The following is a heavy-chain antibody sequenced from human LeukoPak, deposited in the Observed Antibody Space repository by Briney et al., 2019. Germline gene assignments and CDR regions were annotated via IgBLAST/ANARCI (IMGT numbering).Heavy chain of an antibody. D-gene: IGHD5-18*01. Sequence: QPGGSLRLSCAASGFTLRSYEMNWVRQGPGKGLEWVSYISISGSTIYYADSVKGRFTISRDNAKNTLYLQLNSLRAEDTAVYYCARVKYNYGYGRVFDYWGQGTLVTVSS. CDR2: ISISGSTI. V-gene: IGHV3-48*03. CDR3: ARVKYNYGYGRVFDY. J-gene: IGHJ4*02. CDR1: GFTLRSYE.